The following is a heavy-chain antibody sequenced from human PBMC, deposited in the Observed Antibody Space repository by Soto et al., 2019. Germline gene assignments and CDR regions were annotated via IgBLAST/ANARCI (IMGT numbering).Heavy chain of an antibody. V-gene: IGHV1-69*08. Sequence: QVQLVQSGAEVTKPGSSVKVSCKASGGTFSSYTISWVRQAPGQGLEWMGRIIPILGIANYAQKFQGRVTITADKSTSTAYMELSSLRSEDTAVYYCARDRGSYGDYRTYYFDYWGQGTLVTVSS. CDR2: IIPILGIA. J-gene: IGHJ4*02. CDR3: ARDRGSYGDYRTYYFDY. D-gene: IGHD4-17*01. CDR1: GGTFSSYT.